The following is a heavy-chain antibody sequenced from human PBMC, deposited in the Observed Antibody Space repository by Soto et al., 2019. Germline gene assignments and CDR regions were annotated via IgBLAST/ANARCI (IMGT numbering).Heavy chain of an antibody. CDR3: ARGGFGSFRFNWFDS. D-gene: IGHD3-10*01. J-gene: IGHJ5*01. CDR2: IWSTENT. Sequence: SETLSLTCDVSGDSMSKYYWTWIRQPPGKGLEWIGNIWSTENTNYSPSLKSRVTISSDSSKYQFSLKLKSVTAADTAVYYCARGGFGSFRFNWFDSWGQGILVTVSS. CDR1: GDSMSKYY. V-gene: IGHV4-59*01.